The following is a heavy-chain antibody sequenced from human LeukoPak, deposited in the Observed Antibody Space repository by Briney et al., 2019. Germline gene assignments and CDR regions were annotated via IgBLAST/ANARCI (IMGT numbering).Heavy chain of an antibody. Sequence: PGGSLRLSCAASGFTFSDNYMTWVRQAPGKGLEWLSYISGNGGVIQYADSVKGRFTISRDNAKNLLYLQMDSLRVEDTAIYYCARDPRTVRIWGQGALVTVSS. D-gene: IGHD1-1*01. CDR2: ISGNGGVI. J-gene: IGHJ4*02. CDR3: ARDPRTVRI. CDR1: GFTFSDNY. V-gene: IGHV3-11*04.